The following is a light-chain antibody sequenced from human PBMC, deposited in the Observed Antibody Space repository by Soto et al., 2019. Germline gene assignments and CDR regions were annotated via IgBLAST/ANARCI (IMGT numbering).Light chain of an antibody. J-gene: IGKJ4*01. CDR3: QQYNKWPLT. V-gene: IGKV3-15*01. CDR1: QSVSSN. CDR2: DAS. Sequence: EIVMTQSPATLSVSPGERATLSCRASQSVSSNLAWYQQNPGQAPRLLIYDASTRAADVPARFSGSGSGTDFTLTISSLQSEDFAFYYCQQYNKWPLTFGGGTKVEIK.